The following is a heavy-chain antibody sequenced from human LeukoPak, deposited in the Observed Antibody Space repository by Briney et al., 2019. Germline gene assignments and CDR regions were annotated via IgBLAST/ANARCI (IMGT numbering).Heavy chain of an antibody. CDR2: IKNKIASGTT. V-gene: IGHV3-15*01. CDR3: TTNDAFDI. Sequence: GGSLRLSCAASGFTFSSAWMNWVRQAPGKGLEWGGRIKNKIASGTTDYAAPVKGRFTISRDDSKNTLFLQMNSLKTEDTAMYYCTTNDAFDIWGQGTMVTVSS. J-gene: IGHJ3*02. CDR1: GFTFSSAW.